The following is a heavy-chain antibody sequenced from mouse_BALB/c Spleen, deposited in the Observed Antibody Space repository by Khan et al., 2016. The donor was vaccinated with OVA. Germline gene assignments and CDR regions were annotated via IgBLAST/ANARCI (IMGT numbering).Heavy chain of an antibody. CDR1: GYTFTSYY. CDR2: INPSDGGT. V-gene: IGHV1S81*02. D-gene: IGHD1-1*02. Sequence: QVQLQQSGAELVKPGASVKLSCKASGYTFTSYYMYWVKQRPGQGLEWIGGINPSDGGTNFNEKFKSKATLTVDKSSSTAYMPLSSLTSEDSAVYYCTRSGWAAFAYWGQGTLVTVSA. CDR3: TRSGWAAFAY. J-gene: IGHJ3*01.